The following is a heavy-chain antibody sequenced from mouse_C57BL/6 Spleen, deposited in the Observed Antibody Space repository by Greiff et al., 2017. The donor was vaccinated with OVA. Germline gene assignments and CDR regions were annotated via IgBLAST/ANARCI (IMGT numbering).Heavy chain of an antibody. CDR3: ARSRTGTGVDY. V-gene: IGHV1-69*01. Sequence: VQLQQPGAELVMPGASVKLSCKASGYTFTSYWMHWVKQRPGQGLEWIGEIDPSDSYTNCNQKFKGKSTLTVDKSSSTAYMQLSSLTSEDSAVYYCARSRTGTGVDYWGQGTTLTVSS. CDR1: GYTFTSYW. CDR2: IDPSDSYT. D-gene: IGHD4-1*01. J-gene: IGHJ2*01.